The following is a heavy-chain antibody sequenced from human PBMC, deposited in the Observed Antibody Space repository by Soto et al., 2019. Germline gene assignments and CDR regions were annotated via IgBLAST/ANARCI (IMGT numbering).Heavy chain of an antibody. V-gene: IGHV4-31*03. J-gene: IGHJ3*02. CDR2: IYYSGST. CDR3: AREGVRPYYYDSSGYLGDAFDI. D-gene: IGHD3-22*01. CDR1: GGSISSGGYY. Sequence: LALTCTVSGGSISSGGYYWSWIRQHPGKGLEWIGYIYYSGSTYYNPSLKSRVTISVDTSKNQFSLKLSSVTAADTAVYYCAREGVRPYYYDSSGYLGDAFDIWGQGTMVTVSS.